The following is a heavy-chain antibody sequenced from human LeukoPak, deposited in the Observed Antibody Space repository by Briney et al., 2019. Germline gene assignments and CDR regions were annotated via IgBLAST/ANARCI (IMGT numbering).Heavy chain of an antibody. D-gene: IGHD4-17*01. CDR3: ATFTPTVTSVYFYY. V-gene: IGHV3-21*01. J-gene: IGHJ4*02. CDR1: GFTFSSYS. Sequence: GGSLSLSCAASGFTFSSYSMNWVRQAPGKGLEWVSSISSSSSYIYYADSVKGRFTIPRDNAKNSLYLQMNSLRAEDTAVYYCATFTPTVTSVYFYYWGQGTLVTVSS. CDR2: ISSSSSYI.